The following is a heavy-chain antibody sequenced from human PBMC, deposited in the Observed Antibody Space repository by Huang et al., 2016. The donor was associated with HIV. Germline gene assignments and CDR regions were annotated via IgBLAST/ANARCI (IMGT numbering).Heavy chain of an antibody. CDR2: LSSRGSSI. J-gene: IGHJ4*02. CDR1: GFSFSSYT. V-gene: IGHV3-21*02. CDR3: ATVGWSSGSDAFYFDY. Sequence: EMQLVQSGGGLVKPGGSLRLSCAASGFSFSSYTLTWVRQSPVQGRGWVSTLSSRGSSIYAADFVKGKGRLTVSRDNAKNSLYLQIKSLRAEDTAVYYCATVGWSSGSDAFYFDYWGQGTLVTVSS. D-gene: IGHD3-10*01.